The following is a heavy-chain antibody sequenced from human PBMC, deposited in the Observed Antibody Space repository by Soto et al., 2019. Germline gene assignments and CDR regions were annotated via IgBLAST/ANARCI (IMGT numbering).Heavy chain of an antibody. CDR1: GLTLSRYG. D-gene: IGHD3-22*01. J-gene: IGHJ4*02. Sequence: EVQLVESGGGLVQPGGSLRLSCVASGLTLSRYGMSWVRQAPGKGLEWVANIKEDGGKTYYVDSVKGRFTISRDNANNSVYLQMNSLRVEDTAVYYCSRDYYGPGPDWGQGTLVIVSP. CDR3: SRDYYGPGPD. V-gene: IGHV3-7*04. CDR2: IKEDGGKT.